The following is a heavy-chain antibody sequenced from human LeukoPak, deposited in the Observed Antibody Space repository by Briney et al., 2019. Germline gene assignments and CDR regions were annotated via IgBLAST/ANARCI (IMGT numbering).Heavy chain of an antibody. V-gene: IGHV3-23*01. CDR3: AKATRRTAVAGTGFDY. CDR1: GFTFSSYA. CDR2: ISGSGGST. D-gene: IGHD6-19*01. Sequence: GSLRLSCAASGFTFSSYAMSWVRQAPGKGLEWVSVISGSGGSTHYADSVKGRFTISRDNSKNTLYPQMNSLRAEDTAVYYCAKATRRTAVAGTGFDYWGQGTLVTVSS. J-gene: IGHJ4*02.